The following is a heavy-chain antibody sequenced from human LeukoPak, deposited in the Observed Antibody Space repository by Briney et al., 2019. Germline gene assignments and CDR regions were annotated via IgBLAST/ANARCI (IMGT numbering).Heavy chain of an antibody. V-gene: IGHV4-61*01. CDR1: GGSVSSGSYY. J-gene: IGHJ6*02. Sequence: SETLSLTCTVSGGSVSSGSYYWSWIRQPPGKGLEWIGDIYYSGSTNYNPSLKSRVTISVDTSKNQFSLKLSSVTAADTAVYYCARDPYGEAPSYYYYGMDVWGQGTTVTVSS. CDR2: IYYSGST. D-gene: IGHD4-17*01. CDR3: ARDPYGEAPSYYYYGMDV.